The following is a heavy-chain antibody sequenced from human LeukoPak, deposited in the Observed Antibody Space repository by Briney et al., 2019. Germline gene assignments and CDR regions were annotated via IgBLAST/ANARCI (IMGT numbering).Heavy chain of an antibody. CDR1: GYTFTSYG. D-gene: IGHD5-18*01. V-gene: IGHV1-18*01. Sequence: ASVKVSCKASGYTFTSYGISWVRQAPGQGLEWMGWISAYNGNTNYAQKLQGRVTMTTDTSTSTAYMELRSLRSDDTAVYYCARDKRGYGYGDDAFDIWGQGTMVTVSS. J-gene: IGHJ3*02. CDR3: ARDKRGYGYGDDAFDI. CDR2: ISAYNGNT.